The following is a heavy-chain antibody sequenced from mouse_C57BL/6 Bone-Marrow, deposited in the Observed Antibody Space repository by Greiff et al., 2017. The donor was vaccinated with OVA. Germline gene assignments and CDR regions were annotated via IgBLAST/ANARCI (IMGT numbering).Heavy chain of an antibody. J-gene: IGHJ1*03. V-gene: IGHV10-1*01. CDR3: VRHDVYWYFDV. Sequence: EVQLVESGGGLVQPKGSLKLSCAASGFCFNTYAMNWVRQAPGKGLEWVARIRSKSNNYATYYADSVKDRFTISRDDSESMLYLQMNNLKTEDTAMYNCVRHDVYWYFDVWGTGTTVTVSS. D-gene: IGHD2-3*01. CDR2: IRSKSNNYAT. CDR1: GFCFNTYA.